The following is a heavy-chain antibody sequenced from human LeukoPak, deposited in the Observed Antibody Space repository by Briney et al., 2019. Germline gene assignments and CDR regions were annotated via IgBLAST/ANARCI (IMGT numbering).Heavy chain of an antibody. CDR1: GGPFSGYY. Sequence: SETLSLTCAVYGGPFSGYYWSWIRQPPGKGLEWIGEINHSGSTNYNPSLKSRVTISVDTSKNQFSLKLSSVTAADTAVYYCARGIYYDSSGPDYWGQGTLVTVSS. D-gene: IGHD3-22*01. CDR2: INHSGST. CDR3: ARGIYYDSSGPDY. V-gene: IGHV4-34*01. J-gene: IGHJ4*02.